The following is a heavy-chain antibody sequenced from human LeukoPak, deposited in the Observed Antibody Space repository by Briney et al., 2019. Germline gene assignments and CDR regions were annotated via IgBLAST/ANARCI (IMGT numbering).Heavy chain of an antibody. CDR2: ISSSSSTI. CDR3: ARDLFTLTTVKTVYFDY. Sequence: GGSLRLSCAASGFTFSRYSMNWVRQTPGKGLEWVSYISSSSSTIYYADSVKGRFTISRDNAKNSLYLQMNSLRAEDTAVYYCARDLFTLTTVKTVYFDYWGQGTLVTVSS. J-gene: IGHJ4*02. V-gene: IGHV3-48*04. D-gene: IGHD4-17*01. CDR1: GFTFSRYS.